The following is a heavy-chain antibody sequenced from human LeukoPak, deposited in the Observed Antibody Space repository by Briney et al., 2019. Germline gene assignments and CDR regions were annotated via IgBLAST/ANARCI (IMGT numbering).Heavy chain of an antibody. CDR2: IKQDGSEK. CDR3: ARDGFYCSGGSCYSDY. Sequence: PGGSLRLSCAASGFTFSSYWMSWVRRAPGKGLEWVANIKQDGSEKYYVDSVKGRFTISRDNAKNSLYLQMNSLRAEDTTVYYCARDGFYCSGGSCYSDYWGQGTLVTVPS. CDR1: GFTFSSYW. J-gene: IGHJ4*02. V-gene: IGHV3-7*01. D-gene: IGHD2-15*01.